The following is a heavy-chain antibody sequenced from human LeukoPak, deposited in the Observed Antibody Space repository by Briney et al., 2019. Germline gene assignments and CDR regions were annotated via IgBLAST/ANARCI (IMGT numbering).Heavy chain of an antibody. CDR1: GGSISSSSYY. Sequence: PSETLSLTCTVSGGSISSSSYYWGWIRQPPGKGLEWIGSIYYSGSTYCNPSLKSRVTISIDTSKNQFSLKLSSVTAADTAVYYCARHATTVVTNFDYWGQGTLVTVSS. J-gene: IGHJ4*02. D-gene: IGHD4-23*01. CDR3: ARHATTVVTNFDY. V-gene: IGHV4-39*01. CDR2: IYYSGST.